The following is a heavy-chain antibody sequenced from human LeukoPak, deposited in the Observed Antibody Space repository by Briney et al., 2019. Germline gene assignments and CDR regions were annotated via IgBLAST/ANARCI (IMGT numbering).Heavy chain of an antibody. CDR2: INWNSDSI. CDR3: ARGGSITIFGVVSLPDF. J-gene: IGHJ4*02. Sequence: GGSLRLSCAASGFIFDDFAMHWVRQAPGKGLEWVSGINWNSDSIAYADSVKGRFTISRDNAKNSLYLQMNSLRAEDTALYYCARGGSITIFGVVSLPDFWGQGTLVTVSS. CDR1: GFIFDDFA. D-gene: IGHD3-3*01. V-gene: IGHV3-9*01.